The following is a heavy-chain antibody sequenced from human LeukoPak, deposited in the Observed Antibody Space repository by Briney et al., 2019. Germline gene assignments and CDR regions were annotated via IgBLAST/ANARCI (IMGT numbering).Heavy chain of an antibody. CDR1: GFTFSSYA. CDR2: ISGSGGST. J-gene: IGHJ4*02. Sequence: GGSLRLSCAASGFTFSSYAMSWVRQAPGKGLEWVSAISGSGGSTYFAGSVKSRFTISRDNAKNTLYLQMYSLRAEDTAVYYCAKRSSGDDYWGQGTLVTVSS. CDR3: AKRSSGDDY. V-gene: IGHV3-23*01. D-gene: IGHD6-19*01.